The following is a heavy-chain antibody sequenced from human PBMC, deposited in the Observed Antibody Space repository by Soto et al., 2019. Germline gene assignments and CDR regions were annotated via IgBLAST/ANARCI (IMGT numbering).Heavy chain of an antibody. CDR1: GYTFTSYG. Sequence: QVQLVQSGAEVKKPGASVKVSCKASGYTFTSYGISWVRQAPGQGLEWMGWISAYNGNTNYAQKLQGRVTMTTDTSTSTAYMELRSLRSDDTAVYYCARDSQTYSSGWSQGGAFDIWGQGTMVTVSS. V-gene: IGHV1-18*04. CDR2: ISAYNGNT. CDR3: ARDSQTYSSGWSQGGAFDI. D-gene: IGHD6-19*01. J-gene: IGHJ3*02.